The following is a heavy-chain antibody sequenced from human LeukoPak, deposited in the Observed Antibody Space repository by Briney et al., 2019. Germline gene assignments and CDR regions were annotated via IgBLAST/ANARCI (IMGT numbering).Heavy chain of an antibody. J-gene: IGHJ4*02. CDR3: AVGRVTTVTSFDY. CDR1: GGSISSYY. Sequence: SETLSLTCTVSGGSISSYYWSWIRQPPGKGLEWIGYIYYSGSTNYNPSLKSRVTISVDTSKNQFSLRLSSVTAADTAVYCCAVGRVTTVTSFDYWGQGTLVTVSS. D-gene: IGHD4-17*01. V-gene: IGHV4-59*01. CDR2: IYYSGST.